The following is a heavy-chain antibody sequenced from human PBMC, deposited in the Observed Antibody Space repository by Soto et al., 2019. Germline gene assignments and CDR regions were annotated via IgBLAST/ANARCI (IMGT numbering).Heavy chain of an antibody. V-gene: IGHV5-51*01. CDR2: IYPGDSDT. CDR3: ARRSGDRSRSYGLDV. J-gene: IGHJ6*02. D-gene: IGHD3-10*01. Sequence: PGESLKISCKGYGYSFTTYWIGWVRQMPGKGLEWMGIIYPGDSDTRYSPSFQGQVTISADKSINTAYLQWSSLKASDTAMYYCARRSGDRSRSYGLDVWGQGTTVTV. CDR1: GYSFTTYW.